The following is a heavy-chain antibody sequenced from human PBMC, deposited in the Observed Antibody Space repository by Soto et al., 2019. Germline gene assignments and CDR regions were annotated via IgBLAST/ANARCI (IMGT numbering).Heavy chain of an antibody. D-gene: IGHD3-10*01. J-gene: IGHJ4*02. V-gene: IGHV4-30-4*01. Sequence: VQLQESGPGLVKPSQTLSLTCTVSGGAISSGDYYWSWIRQPPGKGLEWIGYIYYSGSTYYNPSLKILVTISVDTSKIKFSLKLSSVTAADTAVYYCARAQGSGFLVSWVQGTLVTVSS. CDR2: IYYSGST. CDR3: ARAQGSGFLVS. CDR1: GGAISSGDYY.